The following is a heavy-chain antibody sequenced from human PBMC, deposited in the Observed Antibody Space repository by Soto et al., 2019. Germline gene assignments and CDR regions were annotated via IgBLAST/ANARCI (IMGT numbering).Heavy chain of an antibody. D-gene: IGHD3-16*01. CDR1: GYSFSTHW. CDR3: AGSQFDYVWWTSGYFDS. CDR2: IYPGDSDA. V-gene: IGHV5-51*01. J-gene: IGHJ4*02. Sequence: GESLKISCKGSGYSFSTHWVGWVRQMPGKGLEWMGIIYPGDSDARYSPSFKGQVTISVDESTTTAFLQWSSLKASDTAMYFCAGSQFDYVWWTSGYFDSWGQGTLVTVSS.